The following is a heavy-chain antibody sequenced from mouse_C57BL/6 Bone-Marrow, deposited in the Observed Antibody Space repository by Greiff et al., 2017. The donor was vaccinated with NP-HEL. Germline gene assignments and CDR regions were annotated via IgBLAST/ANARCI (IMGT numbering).Heavy chain of an antibody. J-gene: IGHJ4*01. D-gene: IGHD1-1*01. CDR1: GFTFSDYY. Sequence: EVKLMESGGGLVQPGGSLKLSCAASGFTFSDYYMYWVRQTPEKRLEWVAYISNGGGSTYYPDTVKGRFTISRDTAKNTLYLQMSRMKSEDTAMYYCARRITTVVATNAMDYWGQGTSVTVSS. CDR3: ARRITTVVATNAMDY. CDR2: ISNGGGST. V-gene: IGHV5-12*01.